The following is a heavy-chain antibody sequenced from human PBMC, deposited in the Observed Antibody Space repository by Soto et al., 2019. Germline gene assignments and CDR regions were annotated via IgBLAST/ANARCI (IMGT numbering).Heavy chain of an antibody. D-gene: IGHD5-12*01. CDR1: VGSFSSFG. CDR3: AREGSGYNL. Sequence: SVKVSCKASVGSFSSFGFSWVRQAPGQGLEWMGGIIPVFGRPNYAQRFRGRLTITADESTNTVYLELIDLRSEDTAVYYCAREGSGYNLWGQGTQVTV. J-gene: IGHJ1*01. CDR2: IIPVFGRP. V-gene: IGHV1-69*13.